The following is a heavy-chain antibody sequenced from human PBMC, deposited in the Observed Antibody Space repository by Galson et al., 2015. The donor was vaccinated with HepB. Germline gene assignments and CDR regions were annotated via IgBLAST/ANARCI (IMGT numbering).Heavy chain of an antibody. CDR2: IYYSGST. V-gene: IGHV4-59*08. CDR1: GGSISSYY. Sequence: VQLQESGPGLVKPSETLSLTCTVSGGSISSYYWSWIRQPPGKGLEWIGYIYYSGSTNYNPSLKSRVTISVDTSKNQFSLKLSSVTAADTAVYYCARAAGGTTAIRGYWYFDLWGRGTLVTVSS. J-gene: IGHJ2*01. D-gene: IGHD4-17*01. CDR3: ARAAGGTTAIRGYWYFDL.